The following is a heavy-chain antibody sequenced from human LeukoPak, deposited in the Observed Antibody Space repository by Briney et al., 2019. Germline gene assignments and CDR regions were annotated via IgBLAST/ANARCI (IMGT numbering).Heavy chain of an antibody. CDR1: GGSISGYY. Sequence: SETLSLTCTVSGGSISGYYWSWIRQPPGKGLEWIGEINHSGSTNYNPSLKSRVTISVDTSKNQFSLKLSSVTAADTAVYYCARRPYYYGSGSYYYPGLPDYWGQGTLVTVSS. CDR3: ARRPYYYGSGSYYYPGLPDY. D-gene: IGHD3-10*01. CDR2: INHSGST. J-gene: IGHJ4*02. V-gene: IGHV4-34*01.